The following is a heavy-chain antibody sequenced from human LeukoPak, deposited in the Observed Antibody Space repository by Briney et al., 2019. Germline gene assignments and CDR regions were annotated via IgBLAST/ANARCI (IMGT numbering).Heavy chain of an antibody. CDR3: AREGPRHGWFDP. J-gene: IGHJ5*02. D-gene: IGHD1-14*01. Sequence: ASVKVSCKASGYTFTSYDINWVRQATGQGLEWMGWINPNSGGTNYAQKFQGRVTMTRDTSISTAYMELSRLRSDDTAVYYCAREGPRHGWFDPWGQGTLVTVSS. CDR1: GYTFTSYD. V-gene: IGHV1-2*02. CDR2: INPNSGGT.